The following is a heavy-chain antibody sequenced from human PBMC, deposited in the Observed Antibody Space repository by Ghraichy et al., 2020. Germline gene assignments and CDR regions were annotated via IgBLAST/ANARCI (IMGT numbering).Heavy chain of an antibody. CDR3: ACSTTSYRSSVLNAFDI. J-gene: IGHJ3*02. V-gene: IGHV3-21*01. D-gene: IGHD2-2*01. CDR2: ISSSSIYI. Sequence: GGSLRLSCAASGFIFTSYSLNWVRQAPGKGLEWVSSISSSSIYIYYAESVQGRFTISRDNARNSLYLQMSSLRAEDTAVYYCACSTTSYRSSVLNAFDIWGQGTMVTVSS. CDR1: GFIFTSYS.